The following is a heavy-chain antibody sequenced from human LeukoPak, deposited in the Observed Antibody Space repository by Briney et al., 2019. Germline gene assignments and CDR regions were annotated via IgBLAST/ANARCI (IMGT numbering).Heavy chain of an antibody. CDR3: ARDSSSGYRIYYYYYYGMDV. J-gene: IGHJ6*02. CDR2: IKQDGSEK. D-gene: IGHD3-22*01. Sequence: PGVSLRLSCAASGFTFSSYWMSWVRQAPGKGLEWVANIKQDGSEKYYVDSVKGRFTISKDNAKNSLYLQMNSLRAEDTAVYYCARDSSSGYRIYYYYYYGMDVWGQGTTVTVSS. CDR1: GFTFSSYW. V-gene: IGHV3-7*01.